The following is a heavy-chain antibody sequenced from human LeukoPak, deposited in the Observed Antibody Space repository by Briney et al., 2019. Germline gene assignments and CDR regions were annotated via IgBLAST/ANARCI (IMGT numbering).Heavy chain of an antibody. J-gene: IGHJ4*02. CDR1: GGSISSYY. CDR2: IYDSGST. V-gene: IGHV4-59*08. D-gene: IGHD3-22*01. Sequence: SETLSLTCTVSGGSISSYYWSWIRQPPGKGLEWIGYIYDSGSTNYNPSLKSRVTISVDTSKNQFSLKLSSVTAADTAVYYCAGTYYYDSSGYLHPTIFDYWGQGTLVTVSS. CDR3: AGTYYYDSSGYLHPTIFDY.